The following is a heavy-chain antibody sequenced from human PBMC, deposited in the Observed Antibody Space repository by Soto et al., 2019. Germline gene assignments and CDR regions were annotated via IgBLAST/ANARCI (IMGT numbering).Heavy chain of an antibody. CDR2: ISAYNGNT. D-gene: IGHD1-1*01. V-gene: IGHV1-18*01. CDR1: GYTFTSYG. CDR3: ARVLVVWNDVSDFDY. Sequence: QVQLVQSGAEVKKPGASVKVSCKASGYTFTSYGISWVRQAPGQGLEWMGWISAYNGNTNYAQKLQGRVTMTTDTSTSTAYMELRSLRSDDTAAYYCARVLVVWNDVSDFDYWGQGTLVTVSS. J-gene: IGHJ4*02.